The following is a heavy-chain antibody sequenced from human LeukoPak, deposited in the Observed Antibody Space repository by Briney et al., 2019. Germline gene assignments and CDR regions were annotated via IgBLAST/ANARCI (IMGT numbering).Heavy chain of an antibody. V-gene: IGHV4-34*01. CDR2: INHSGST. D-gene: IGHD2-15*01. J-gene: IGHJ4*02. CDR1: GGSFSGYY. Sequence: SETLSLTCAVYGGSFSGYYWSWIRQPPGKGLEWIGEINHSGSTNYNPSLKSRVTISVDTSKNQFSLKLSSVTAADTAVYYCARTFYCSGGSCYLFDYWGQGTLVTVSS. CDR3: ARTFYCSGGSCYLFDY.